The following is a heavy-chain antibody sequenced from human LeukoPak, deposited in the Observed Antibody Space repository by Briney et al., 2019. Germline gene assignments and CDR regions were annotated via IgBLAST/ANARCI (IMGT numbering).Heavy chain of an antibody. V-gene: IGHV3-21*01. J-gene: IGHJ4*02. CDR3: ARSMVATTDFDY. CDR2: ISSSSSYI. CDR1: GFTFSSYS. D-gene: IGHD5-12*01. Sequence: GSLRLSCAASGFTFSSYSMNWVRQAPGKGLEWVSSISSSSSYIYYADSVKGRFTISRDNAKNSLYLQMNSLRAEDTAVYYCARSMVATTDFDYWGQGTLVTVSS.